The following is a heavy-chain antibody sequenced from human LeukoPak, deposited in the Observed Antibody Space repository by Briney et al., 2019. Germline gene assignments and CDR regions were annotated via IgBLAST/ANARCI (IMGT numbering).Heavy chain of an antibody. CDR2: IYYSGST. D-gene: IGHD6-19*01. J-gene: IGHJ4*02. Sequence: PSKTLSLTCTVSGGSISSSSYYWGWIRQPPGKGLEWIGSIYYSGSTYYNPSLKSRVTISVDTSKNQFSLKLSSVTAADTAVYYCARQPSSGPPLDYWGQGTLVTVSS. CDR1: GGSISSSSYY. V-gene: IGHV4-39*01. CDR3: ARQPSSGPPLDY.